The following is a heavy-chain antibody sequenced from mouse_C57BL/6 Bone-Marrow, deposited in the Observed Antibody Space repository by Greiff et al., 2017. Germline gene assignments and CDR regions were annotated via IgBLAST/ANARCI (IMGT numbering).Heavy chain of an antibody. D-gene: IGHD2-1*01. Sequence: VQLQQSGPELVKPGASVKISCKASGYTFTDYYMNWVKQSHGKSLEWIGDINPNNGGTSYNQKFKGKATLTVDKSSSTAYMELRSLTSEDSAVYSGARDGIYYGNYGGAMDYWGQGTSDTVSS. J-gene: IGHJ4*01. CDR3: ARDGIYYGNYGGAMDY. CDR1: GYTFTDYY. V-gene: IGHV1-26*01. CDR2: INPNNGGT.